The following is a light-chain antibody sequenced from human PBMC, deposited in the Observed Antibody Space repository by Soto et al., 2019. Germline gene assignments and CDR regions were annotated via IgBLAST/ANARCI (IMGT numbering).Light chain of an antibody. Sequence: DIQMTQSPSSLSASVGDRVTITCRASQSIINYLNWYQLRPGKAPRLLIYAASSLQSGVPSRFTGGGSGTHFTLTISNLQPEDSATYCCQQSFTTPLTFGGGTKVAIK. V-gene: IGKV1-39*01. CDR2: AAS. CDR3: QQSFTTPLT. CDR1: QSIINY. J-gene: IGKJ4*01.